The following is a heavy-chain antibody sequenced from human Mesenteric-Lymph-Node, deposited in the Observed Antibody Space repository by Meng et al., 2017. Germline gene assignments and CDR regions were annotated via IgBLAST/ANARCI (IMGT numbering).Heavy chain of an antibody. CDR2: INTNTGNP. J-gene: IGHJ4*02. Sequence: QVPLVRTGSELKNPGDLVKISCKASGYIFTSYAMNWVRQAPGQGLEWMGWINTNTGNPTYAQGFTGRFVFSLDTSVSTAYLQISSLKAEDTAVYYCAREWLTGNIDYWGQGTLVTVSS. CDR1: GYIFTSYA. CDR3: AREWLTGNIDY. V-gene: IGHV7-4-1*02. D-gene: IGHD3-9*01.